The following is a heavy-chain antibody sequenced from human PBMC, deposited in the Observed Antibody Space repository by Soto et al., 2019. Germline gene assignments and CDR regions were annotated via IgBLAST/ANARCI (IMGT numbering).Heavy chain of an antibody. D-gene: IGHD1-1*01. CDR2: IYWDDDK. CDR3: AHRASPPDLEGQCYPYYYYYGLDV. Sequence: QITLKESGPTLVKPTQTLTLTCTFSGFSLSTGGVGVGWIRQPPGKALEWLALIYWDDDKRYSPSLKSRLAITKDPSKNQVVLIMTNMDPVDTATYYCAHRASPPDLEGQCYPYYYYYGLDVWGQGTTVTVSS. V-gene: IGHV2-5*02. CDR1: GFSLSTGGVG. J-gene: IGHJ6*02.